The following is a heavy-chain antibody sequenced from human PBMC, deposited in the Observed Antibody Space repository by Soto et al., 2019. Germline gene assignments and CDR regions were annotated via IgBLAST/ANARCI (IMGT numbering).Heavy chain of an antibody. CDR2: IYSSGST. CDR1: GDSVGTGSKY. D-gene: IGHD6-19*01. CDR3: ARSGGGSGWL. J-gene: IGHJ4*02. Sequence: SEPLSLTCTVSGDSVGTGSKYWSWSRQPPGKALEWIAYIYSSGSTNYNPSPKSRVTISRDTSKNQFSLKMTSVTAEDTAVYYCARSGGGSGWLGDQGTLVTVSS. V-gene: IGHV4-61*01.